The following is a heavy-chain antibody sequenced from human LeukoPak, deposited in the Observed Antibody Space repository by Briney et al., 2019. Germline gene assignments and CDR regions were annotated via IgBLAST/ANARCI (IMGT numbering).Heavy chain of an antibody. CDR1: GGTFSSYA. Sequence: ASVKVSCKASGGTFSSYAISWVRQAPGQGLEWMGGIIPIFGTANYAQKFQGRVTITADESTSTAYTELSSLRSEDTAVYYCARVGRGDCSSTSCSWDYDFYNDWGQGTLVTVSS. J-gene: IGHJ4*02. CDR3: ARVGRGDCSSTSCSWDYDFYND. V-gene: IGHV1-69*13. D-gene: IGHD2-2*03. CDR2: IIPIFGTA.